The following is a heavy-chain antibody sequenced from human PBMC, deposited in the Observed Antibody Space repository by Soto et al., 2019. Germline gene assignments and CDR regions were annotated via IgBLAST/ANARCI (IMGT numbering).Heavy chain of an antibody. CDR2: FIPILGLT. V-gene: IGHV1-69*01. D-gene: IGHD1-20*01. J-gene: IGHJ1*01. Sequence: QAQRMQSGAEVKNPGSWVKVSCKASGGTLSGYAIAWVGQAPGQGLEWMGGFIPILGLTNYAQKFQGRITIAADESTGTVYMDLRSLRSEDTAVYYCARDPRSITGTTSSEDFQHWGQGTLVSVSS. CDR1: GGTLSGYA. CDR3: ARDPRSITGTTSSEDFQH.